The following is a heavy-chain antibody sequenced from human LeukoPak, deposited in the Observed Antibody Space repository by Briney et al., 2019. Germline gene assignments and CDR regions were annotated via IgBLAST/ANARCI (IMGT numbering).Heavy chain of an antibody. J-gene: IGHJ6*03. CDR3: ARGKDYYYYYYMDV. CDR1: GGTFSSYA. V-gene: IGHV1-69*05. Sequence: LVKVSCKASGGTFSSYAISWVRQAPGQGLEWMGGIIPIFGTANYAQKFQGRVTITTDESTSTAYMELSSLRSEDTAVYYCARGKDYYYYYYMDVWGKGTTVTVSS. D-gene: IGHD3-10*01. CDR2: IIPIFGTA.